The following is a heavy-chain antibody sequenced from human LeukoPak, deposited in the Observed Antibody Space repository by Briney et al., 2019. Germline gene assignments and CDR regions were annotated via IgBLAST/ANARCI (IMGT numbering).Heavy chain of an antibody. CDR1: GFTFSNYE. CDR3: AGGGQWLVH. D-gene: IGHD6-19*01. J-gene: IGHJ4*02. Sequence: PGGSLRLSCAASGFTFSNYEMNWVRQAPGKGLEWVSYISSSGTTIYYADSVKGRFTISRDNAKNSLSLQMNSLKVEDTAVYYCAGGGQWLVHWGQGTLVTVSS. V-gene: IGHV3-48*03. CDR2: ISSSGTTI.